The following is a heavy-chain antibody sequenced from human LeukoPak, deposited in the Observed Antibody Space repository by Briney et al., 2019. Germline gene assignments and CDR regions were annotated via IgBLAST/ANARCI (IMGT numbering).Heavy chain of an antibody. V-gene: IGHV4-61*02. CDR3: AGKPRYCTNGVCTDY. Sequence: SEALSLTCTVSGGSISSGSYYWSWIRQPAGKGLEWIGRIYTSGSTNYNPSLKSRVTIPVDTSKNQFSLKLSSVTAADTAVYYCAGKPRYCTNGVCTDYWGQGTLVTVSS. D-gene: IGHD2-8*01. J-gene: IGHJ4*02. CDR1: GGSISSGSYY. CDR2: IYTSGST.